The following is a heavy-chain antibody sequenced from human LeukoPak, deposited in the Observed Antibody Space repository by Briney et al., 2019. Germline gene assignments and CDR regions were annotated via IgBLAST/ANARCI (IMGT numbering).Heavy chain of an antibody. Sequence: PSETLSLTCTVSGGSISSSSYYWGWIRQPPGKGLEWIGSIYYSGNTYYNPSLKSRVTISVDTSKNQFSLKLTSVTAADTAVYYCARQTGVGLFILPGGRGALVTVSS. D-gene: IGHD3-3*01. CDR2: IYYSGNT. V-gene: IGHV4-39*01. CDR1: GGSISSSSYY. J-gene: IGHJ4*02. CDR3: ARQTGVGLFILP.